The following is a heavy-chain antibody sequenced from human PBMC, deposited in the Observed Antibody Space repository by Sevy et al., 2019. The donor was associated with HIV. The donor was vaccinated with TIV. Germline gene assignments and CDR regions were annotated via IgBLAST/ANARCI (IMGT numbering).Heavy chain of an antibody. CDR1: GYTFTSYD. CDR3: ARYYYDSSGYYDYNGMDV. J-gene: IGHJ6*02. D-gene: IGHD3-22*01. CDR2: MNSNSGNT. Sequence: ASVKVSCKASGYTFTSYDINWVRQATGQGLEWMGWMNSNSGNTGYAQKFQGRVTMTRNTSISTAYMELRSMRSEDTAVYYCARYYYDSSGYYDYNGMDVWGQGTTVTVSS. V-gene: IGHV1-8*01.